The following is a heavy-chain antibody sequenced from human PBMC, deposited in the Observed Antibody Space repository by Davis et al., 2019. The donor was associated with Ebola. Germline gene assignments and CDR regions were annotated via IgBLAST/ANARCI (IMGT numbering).Heavy chain of an antibody. V-gene: IGHV3-23*01. CDR3: AKVDYVWGSYRY. CDR2: ISGSGGST. Sequence: GESLKISCAASGFTFSSYAMSWVRQAPGKGLEWVSAISGSGGSTYYADSVKGRFTISRDNSKNTLYLQMNSLRAEDTAVYYCAKVDYVWGSYRYRGQGTLVTVSS. CDR1: GFTFSSYA. J-gene: IGHJ4*02. D-gene: IGHD3-16*02.